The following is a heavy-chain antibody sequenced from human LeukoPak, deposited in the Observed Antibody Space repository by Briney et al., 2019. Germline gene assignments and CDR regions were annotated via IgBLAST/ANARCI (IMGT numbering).Heavy chain of an antibody. CDR1: GYTFTSYA. CDR2: INAGNGNT. D-gene: IGHD3-3*01. J-gene: IGHJ6*02. Sequence: ASVKVSCKASGYTFTSYAMHWVRQAPGQRLGWMGWINAGNGNTKYSQKFQGRVTITRDTSASTAYMELSSLRSEDTAVYYCARSLAIFGVVIPDPYYYYCGMDVWGQGTTVTVSS. V-gene: IGHV1-3*01. CDR3: ARSLAIFGVVIPDPYYYYCGMDV.